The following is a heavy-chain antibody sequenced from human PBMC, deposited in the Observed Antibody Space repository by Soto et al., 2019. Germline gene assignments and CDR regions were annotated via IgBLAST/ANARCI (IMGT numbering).Heavy chain of an antibody. J-gene: IGHJ4*02. CDR2: IIPIFGTA. CDR3: ARKPPGYSSSWYVY. Sequence: SVKVSCKASGGTFSSYAISWVRQPPGQGLEWMGGIIPIFGTANYAQKFQGRVTITRDTSASTAYMELSSLRSEDTAVYYCARKPPGYSSSWYVYWGQGTLVTVSS. V-gene: IGHV1-69*05. D-gene: IGHD6-13*01. CDR1: GGTFSSYA.